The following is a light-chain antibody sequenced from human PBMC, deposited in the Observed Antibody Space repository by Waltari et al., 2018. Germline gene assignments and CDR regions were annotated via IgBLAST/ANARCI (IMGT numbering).Light chain of an antibody. V-gene: IGKV3-20*01. J-gene: IGKJ1*01. Sequence: EIVLTQSPGTLSLSPGERATLSCRASQNGTSSYFAWYLQKPGQAPRPLIYGASSRATGIPDRFTGIESGTDFTLTISRLEPEDFALYYCHQYGTSPEPFGKGTKVKI. CDR1: QNGTSSY. CDR3: HQYGTSPEP. CDR2: GAS.